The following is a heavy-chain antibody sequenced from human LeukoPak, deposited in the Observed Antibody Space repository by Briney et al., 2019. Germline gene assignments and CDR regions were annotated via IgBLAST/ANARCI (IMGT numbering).Heavy chain of an antibody. V-gene: IGHV3-9*01. D-gene: IGHD1-26*01. CDR3: ASGELRFDH. CDR2: ISWNSGSI. CDR1: GFTFDDYA. J-gene: IGHJ4*02. Sequence: GRSLRLSCAASGFTFDDYAMHWVRQAPGKGLEWVSGISWNSGSIGYADSVKGRFTISRDNAKNSLYLQMNSLRAEDTAVYYCASGELRFDHWGQGTLVTVSS.